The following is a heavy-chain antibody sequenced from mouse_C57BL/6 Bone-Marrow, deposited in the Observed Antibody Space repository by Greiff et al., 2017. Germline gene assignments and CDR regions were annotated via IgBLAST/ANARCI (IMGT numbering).Heavy chain of an antibody. J-gene: IGHJ3*01. CDR1: GYTFTSYG. Sequence: VKLMESGAELARPGASVKLSCKASGYTFTSYGISWVKQRTGQGLEWIGEIYPRSGNTYYNEKFKGKATLTADKSSSTAYMELRSLTSEDSAVYFCASPYDYGGTWFAYWGQGTLVTVSA. CDR3: ASPYDYGGTWFAY. V-gene: IGHV1-81*01. D-gene: IGHD2-4*01. CDR2: IYPRSGNT.